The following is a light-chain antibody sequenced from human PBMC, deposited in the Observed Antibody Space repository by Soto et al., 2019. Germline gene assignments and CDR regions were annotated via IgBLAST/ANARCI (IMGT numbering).Light chain of an antibody. J-gene: IGLJ1*01. CDR3: CSYAGNGYV. Sequence: SVLTQPASVSGSPGQSITISCTGTPSNVGGYNLVSWYQQHPGRAPELIIYEGTQRPSGVSARFSGSKSGNTASLTISGLQADDEADYYCCSYAGNGYVFGTGTKLTVL. CDR1: PSNVGGYNL. V-gene: IGLV2-23*01. CDR2: EGT.